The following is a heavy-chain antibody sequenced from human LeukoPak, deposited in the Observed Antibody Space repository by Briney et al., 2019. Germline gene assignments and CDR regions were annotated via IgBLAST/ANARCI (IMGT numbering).Heavy chain of an antibody. CDR3: ARSNPNKNALDL. V-gene: IGHV3-7*01. Sequence: QPGGSLRLSCAASGFTLNSYLMSWVRQAPGRGLEWVANIKKDGSEESYLDSVKGRFTVSRDNAKNSLFLQMNSLRGEETAVYYCARSNPNKNALDLWGQGTMVTISS. CDR2: IKKDGSEE. CDR1: GFTLNSYL. J-gene: IGHJ3*01. D-gene: IGHD1-14*01.